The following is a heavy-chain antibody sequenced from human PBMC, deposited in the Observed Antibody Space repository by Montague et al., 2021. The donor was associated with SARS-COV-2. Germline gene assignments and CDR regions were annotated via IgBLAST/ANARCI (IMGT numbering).Heavy chain of an antibody. Sequence: TLSLTCTVSGTSIRSGGYYWTWIRQHPGKGLEWIGYIFHTGRAYYNPSLKTRVNISVDTSNNLFSLRLSSVTAADTAMYFCARARLFYYLDYWGQGALVTVSS. CDR1: GTSIRSGGYY. CDR3: ARARLFYYLDY. V-gene: IGHV4-31*03. D-gene: IGHD2/OR15-2a*01. CDR2: IFHTGRA. J-gene: IGHJ4*02.